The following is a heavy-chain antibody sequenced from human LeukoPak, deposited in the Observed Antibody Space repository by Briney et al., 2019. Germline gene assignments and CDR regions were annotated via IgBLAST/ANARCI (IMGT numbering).Heavy chain of an antibody. V-gene: IGHV4-61*01. D-gene: IGHD6-13*01. Sequence: SETLSLTCTVSGGSVSSGSYYWSWIRQPPGKGLEGIGYIYYSGSTNYTSSPKSRVTISVDTSKNQFSLKLSSVTAADTAVYYCARTGRRIAAAGTPLDYWGQGTLVTVSS. J-gene: IGHJ4*02. CDR3: ARTGRRIAAAGTPLDY. CDR1: GGSVSSGSYY. CDR2: IYYSGST.